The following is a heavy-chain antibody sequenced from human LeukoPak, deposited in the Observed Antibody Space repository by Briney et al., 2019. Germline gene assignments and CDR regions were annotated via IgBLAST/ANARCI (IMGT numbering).Heavy chain of an antibody. Sequence: ASVKVSCKASGYTFTGYYMHWVRQAPGQGLEWMGRINPNSGDTNYAQRFQGSVTMTRDTSISTAYMELSRLRSGDTAVYYCARGSGYYDSSGYYYGRYYFDNWGQGTLVTVSS. J-gene: IGHJ4*02. D-gene: IGHD3-22*01. CDR2: INPNSGDT. CDR1: GYTFTGYY. CDR3: ARGSGYYDSSGYYYGRYYFDN. V-gene: IGHV1-2*06.